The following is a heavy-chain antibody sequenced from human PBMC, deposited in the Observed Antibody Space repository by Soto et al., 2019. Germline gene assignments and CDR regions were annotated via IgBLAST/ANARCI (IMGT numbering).Heavy chain of an antibody. CDR2: ISGGGDTT. Sequence: GGSLRLSCLTSGFTFSSYAMSWVRQAPGKGLEWVASISGGGDTTYYADFVKGRFTISRDTSKHTVYMEMKSLRADDMAVYYCVKGQNWFDPWGQGTQVTVSS. CDR1: GFTFSSYA. CDR3: VKGQNWFDP. V-gene: IGHV3-23*01. J-gene: IGHJ5*02.